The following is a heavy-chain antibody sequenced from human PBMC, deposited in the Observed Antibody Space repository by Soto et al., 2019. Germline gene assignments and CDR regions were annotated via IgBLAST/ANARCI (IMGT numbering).Heavy chain of an antibody. J-gene: IGHJ6*03. Sequence: PGGSLRLSCAASGFTFSSYSMNWVRQAPGKGLEWVSYISSSSSTIYYADSVKGRFTISRDNAKNSLYLQMNSLRAEDTAVYYCARDLNSGDYDILTGYYYYYYYMDVWGQGTTVTVSS. CDR1: GFTFSSYS. V-gene: IGHV3-48*01. CDR3: ARDLNSGDYDILTGYYYYYYYMDV. CDR2: ISSSSSTI. D-gene: IGHD3-9*01.